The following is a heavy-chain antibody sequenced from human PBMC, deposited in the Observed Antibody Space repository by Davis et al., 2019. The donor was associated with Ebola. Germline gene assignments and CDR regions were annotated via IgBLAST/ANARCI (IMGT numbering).Heavy chain of an antibody. CDR2: IFRTGAT. D-gene: IGHD6-6*01. V-gene: IGHV4-39*01. Sequence: MPSETLSLTCTVSGGSIRSSSHYLGWIRQPPGKGLEWKGSIFRTGATSYNPSLKSRVTISLDTSKNHFSLKLSSVTAADTAVYYCARQSSSSWGDYWGQGTLVTVSS. CDR3: ARQSSSSWGDY. CDR1: GGSIRSSSHY. J-gene: IGHJ4*02.